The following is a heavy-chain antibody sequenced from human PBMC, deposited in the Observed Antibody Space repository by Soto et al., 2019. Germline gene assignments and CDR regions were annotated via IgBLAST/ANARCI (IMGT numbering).Heavy chain of an antibody. CDR3: ARDVLGQLCHDY. Sequence: ASVNVSCKASGYTFTSYGISWVRQAPGQGLEWMGWISAYNGNTIYAQKLQGRVTMTTDTSTSTAYMELRSLRSGDTAVYCCARDVLGQLCHDYWGQVTLVAVSS. CDR1: GYTFTSYG. V-gene: IGHV1-18*04. D-gene: IGHD2-2*01. J-gene: IGHJ4*02. CDR2: ISAYNGNT.